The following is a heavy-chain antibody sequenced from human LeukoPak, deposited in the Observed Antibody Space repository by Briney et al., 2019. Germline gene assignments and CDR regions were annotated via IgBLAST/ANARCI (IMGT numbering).Heavy chain of an antibody. J-gene: IGHJ3*02. CDR1: GYTFTGYY. CDR3: ASSILGDILTGYYIYAFDI. D-gene: IGHD3-9*01. Sequence: ASVKVSSKASGYTFTGYYMHWVRQAPGQGLEWMGRINPNSGGTNYAQKFQGRVTMTRDTSISTAYMELSRLRSDDTAVYYCASSILGDILTGYYIYAFDIWGQGTMVTVSS. CDR2: INPNSGGT. V-gene: IGHV1-2*06.